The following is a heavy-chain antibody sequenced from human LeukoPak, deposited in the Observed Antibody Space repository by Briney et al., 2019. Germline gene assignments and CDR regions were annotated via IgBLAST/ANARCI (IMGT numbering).Heavy chain of an antibody. CDR3: ARVRGGYDSISFDY. D-gene: IGHD5-12*01. J-gene: IGHJ4*02. Sequence: KASETLSLTCTVSGGSISSGDYYWSWIRQPPGKGLEWIGYIYYSGSTYYNPSLKSRVTISVDTSKNQFSLKLSSVTAADTAVYYCARVRGGYDSISFDYWGQGTLVTVSS. CDR1: GGSISSGDYY. CDR2: IYYSGST. V-gene: IGHV4-30-4*01.